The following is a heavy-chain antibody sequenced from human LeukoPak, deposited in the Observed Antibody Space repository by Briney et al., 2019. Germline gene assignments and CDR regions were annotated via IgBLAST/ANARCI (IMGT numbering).Heavy chain of an antibody. J-gene: IGHJ4*02. D-gene: IGHD6-13*01. CDR3: AREGGTAGDY. Sequence: PSETLSLTCTVSGGSISSYYWSWIRQPPGKGLEWIGYIYYSGSTYYNPSLKSRVTISVDTSKNQFSLKLSSVTAADTAVYYCAREGGTAGDYWGQGTLVTVSS. CDR2: IYYSGST. V-gene: IGHV4-59*12. CDR1: GGSISSYY.